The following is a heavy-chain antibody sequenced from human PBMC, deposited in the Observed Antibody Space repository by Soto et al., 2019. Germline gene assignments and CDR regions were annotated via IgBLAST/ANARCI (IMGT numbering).Heavy chain of an antibody. CDR2: ISGSGDST. D-gene: IGHD6-13*01. CDR1: GFTFSSYA. CDR3: AKDRDGAAAGPTKFYGMDV. V-gene: IGHV3-23*01. J-gene: IGHJ6*02. Sequence: EVQLLESGGGLVQPGGSLRLSCAASGFTFSSYAMSWVRQAPGKGLGWAPVISGSGDSTYYADSVRGRFTISRDNSKNSLYLQMNSLRAEDTAVYYCAKDRDGAAAGPTKFYGMDVWGQGTTVTVSS.